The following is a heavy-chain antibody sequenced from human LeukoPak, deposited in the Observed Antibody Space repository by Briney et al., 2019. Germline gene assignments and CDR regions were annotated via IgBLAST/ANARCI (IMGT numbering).Heavy chain of an antibody. J-gene: IGHJ4*02. CDR1: GFTFSSYA. V-gene: IGHV3-23*01. D-gene: IGHD4-17*01. CDR3: AKPPPDYGDYEYYFDY. Sequence: GSLRLSCAASGFTFSSYAMSWVRQAPGKGLEWVSAISGSGGSTYYADSVKGRFTISRDNSKNTLYLQMNSLRAEDTAVYYCAKPPPDYGDYEYYFDYWGQGTLVTVSS. CDR2: ISGSGGST.